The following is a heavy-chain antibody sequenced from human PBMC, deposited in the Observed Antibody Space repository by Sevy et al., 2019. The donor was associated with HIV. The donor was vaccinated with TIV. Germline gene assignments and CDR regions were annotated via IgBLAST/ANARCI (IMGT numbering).Heavy chain of an antibody. CDR2: ISAYNGNT. CDR3: ARDLGGYGGNSIDY. Sequence: ASVKVSCKASGYTFTSYGISWVRQAPGQGLEWMGWISAYNGNTNYAQKLQGRVTMTTDTSTSTAYMGLRSLRSDETAVYYCARDLGGYGGNSIDYWGQGTLVTVSS. V-gene: IGHV1-18*01. J-gene: IGHJ4*02. D-gene: IGHD2-21*02. CDR1: GYTFTSYG.